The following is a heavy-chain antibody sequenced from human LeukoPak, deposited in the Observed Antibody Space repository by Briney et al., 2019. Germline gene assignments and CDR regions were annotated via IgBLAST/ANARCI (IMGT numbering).Heavy chain of an antibody. CDR1: GFTFSSYA. J-gene: IGHJ4*02. CDR2: ISNDGSNK. CDR3: ARATTVTTKFDY. Sequence: GRSLRLSCAASGFTFSSYAMHWVRQAPGKGLEWVAVISNDGSNKYYADSVKGRFTISRDNSKNTLYLQMNSLRAEDTAVYYCARATTVTTKFDYWGQGTLVTVSS. V-gene: IGHV3-30*04. D-gene: IGHD4-17*01.